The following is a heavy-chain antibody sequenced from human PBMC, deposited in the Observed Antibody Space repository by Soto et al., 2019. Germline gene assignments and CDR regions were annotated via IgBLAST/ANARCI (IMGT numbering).Heavy chain of an antibody. CDR1: GFTFSSYG. V-gene: IGHV3-30*18. Sequence: GGSLRLSCAASGFTFSSYGRHWVRQAPGKGLEWVAVISYDGSNKYYADSVKGRFTISRYNSKNTLYLQMNSLRAEDTAVYYCAKDLLRVVTQFFYYYYGMDVWGQGTTVTVSS. CDR2: ISYDGSNK. J-gene: IGHJ6*02. CDR3: AKDLLRVVTQFFYYYYGMDV. D-gene: IGHD3-22*01.